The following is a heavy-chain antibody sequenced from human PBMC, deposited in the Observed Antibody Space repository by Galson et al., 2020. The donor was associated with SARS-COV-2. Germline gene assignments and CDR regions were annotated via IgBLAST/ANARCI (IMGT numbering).Heavy chain of an antibody. D-gene: IGHD6-19*01. Sequence: GGSLRLSCVASGFTFTNCATSWVRQAPGKGLEWVSAISSSGDSTYFADSVKGRFTISRDNSKNTLYLHMNNLRAEDTAVYYCAKAPQWLVDNFDYWGQGTLVIVS. V-gene: IGHV3-23*01. CDR2: ISSSGDST. CDR1: GFTFTNCA. CDR3: AKAPQWLVDNFDY. J-gene: IGHJ4*02.